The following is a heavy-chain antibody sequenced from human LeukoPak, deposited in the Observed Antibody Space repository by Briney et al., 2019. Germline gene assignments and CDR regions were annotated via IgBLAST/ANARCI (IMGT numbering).Heavy chain of an antibody. V-gene: IGHV4-39*07. D-gene: IGHD6-19*01. CDR1: GGSFSSTSYY. CDR3: ARDGDSSGWTRSDY. CDR2: IYYSGST. J-gene: IGHJ4*02. Sequence: SETLSLTCTVSGGSFSSTSYYWGWIRQPPGKGLEWIGSIYYSGSTYYNPSLKSRVAISADRSKNQFSLKLSSVTAADTAVYCCARDGDSSGWTRSDYWGQGTLVTVFS.